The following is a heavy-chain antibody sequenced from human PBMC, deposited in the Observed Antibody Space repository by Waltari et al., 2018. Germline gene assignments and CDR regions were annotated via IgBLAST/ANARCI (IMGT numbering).Heavy chain of an antibody. CDR1: GFIFSDYY. V-gene: IGHV3-11*01. Sequence: QGQLVESGGGLVKPGTSLRLSCAGSGFIFSDYYMSWIRQAPGKGLQWLSYMSNSDEYYADSVRGRFTISRDNAKNSLYLQLDSRRAEDTAVYYCARRVLGGSGEAFDVWGQGTLVTVSS. D-gene: IGHD3-10*01. CDR3: ARRVLGGSGEAFDV. J-gene: IGHJ3*01. CDR2: MSNSDE.